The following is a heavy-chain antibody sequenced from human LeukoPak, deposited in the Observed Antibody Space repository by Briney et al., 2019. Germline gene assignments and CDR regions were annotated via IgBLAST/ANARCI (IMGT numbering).Heavy chain of an antibody. CDR2: INAGNGNT. CDR3: ARVVPAAVLKGFDY. D-gene: IGHD2-2*01. V-gene: IGHV1-3*01. J-gene: IGHJ4*02. Sequence: ASVKVSCKASGYTFTSYAMHWVRQAPGQRLEWMGWINAGNGNTRYSQKFQGRVTITRDTSASTAYMELSSLRFEDTAVYYCARVVPAAVLKGFDYWGQGTLVTVSS. CDR1: GYTFTSYA.